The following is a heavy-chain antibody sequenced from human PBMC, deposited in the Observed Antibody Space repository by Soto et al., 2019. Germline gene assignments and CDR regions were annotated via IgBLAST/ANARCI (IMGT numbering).Heavy chain of an antibody. CDR2: IYHGGSS. CDR1: GGYITSAGYS. V-gene: IGHV4-30-2*01. CDR3: TRVRAGYFDY. J-gene: IGHJ4*02. D-gene: IGHD6-13*01. Sequence: SETLSLTCAVSGGYITSAGYSWSWIRQPPGRDLEWIGYIYHGGSSYYNPSLKSRVTMSVDRSKNQFSLTLTSVTAADTAVYFCTRVRAGYFDYWGQGILVTVSS.